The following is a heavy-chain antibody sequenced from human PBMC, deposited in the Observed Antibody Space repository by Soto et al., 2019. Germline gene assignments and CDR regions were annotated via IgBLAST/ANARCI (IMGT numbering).Heavy chain of an antibody. CDR1: GFTFSSYA. Sequence: EVQLLESGGGLVQPGGSLRLSCAASGFTFSSYAMTWVRQAPGKGLEWVSGISTSGGSTYYADSVKGRFTISRDNSKNTLYLQMNSLGAEDTAVYYWAKKGIAAADSIDYWGQGTLVTVSS. CDR3: AKKGIAAADSIDY. D-gene: IGHD6-13*01. CDR2: ISTSGGST. J-gene: IGHJ4*02. V-gene: IGHV3-23*01.